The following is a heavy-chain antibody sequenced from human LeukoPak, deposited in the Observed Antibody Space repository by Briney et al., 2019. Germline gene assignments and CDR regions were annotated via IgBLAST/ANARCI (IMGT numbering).Heavy chain of an antibody. Sequence: PSETLSLTCTVSGGSISSYYWSWIRQPPGKGLEWIGYIYYSGSTNYNPSLKSRATISVDTSKNQFSLKLSSVTAADTAVYYCARLAAGIDPWGQGTLVTVSS. CDR3: ARLAAGIDP. J-gene: IGHJ5*02. CDR2: IYYSGST. V-gene: IGHV4-59*01. D-gene: IGHD6-13*01. CDR1: GGSISSYY.